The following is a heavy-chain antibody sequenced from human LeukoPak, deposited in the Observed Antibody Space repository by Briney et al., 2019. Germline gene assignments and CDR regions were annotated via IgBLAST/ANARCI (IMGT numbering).Heavy chain of an antibody. V-gene: IGHV1-69*04. CDR3: AREGFIVVVPAADNWFDP. D-gene: IGHD2-2*01. J-gene: IGHJ5*02. Sequence: ASVKVSCKASGGTFSSYAISWVRQAPGQGLEWMGRIIPILGIANYAQKFQGRVTITADKSTSTAYMELSSLRSEDTAVYYCAREGFIVVVPAADNWFDPWGQGTLVTVSS. CDR1: GGTFSSYA. CDR2: IIPILGIA.